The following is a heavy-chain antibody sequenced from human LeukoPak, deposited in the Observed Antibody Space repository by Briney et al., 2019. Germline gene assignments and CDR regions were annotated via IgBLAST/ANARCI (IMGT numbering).Heavy chain of an antibody. D-gene: IGHD3/OR15-3a*01. J-gene: IGHJ4*02. V-gene: IGHV1-8*02. Sequence: ASVKVSCKASGGTFSSYAINWVRQATGQGLEWMGWMNPNSGNTGYAQKFQGRVTMTRNTSISTAYMELSSLRSEDTAVYYCARQYGTDSFDYWGQGTLVTVSS. CDR3: ARQYGTDSFDY. CDR1: GGTFSSYA. CDR2: MNPNSGNT.